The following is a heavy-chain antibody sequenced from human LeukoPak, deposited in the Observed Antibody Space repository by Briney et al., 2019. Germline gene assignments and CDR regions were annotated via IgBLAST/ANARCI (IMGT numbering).Heavy chain of an antibody. D-gene: IGHD6-19*01. V-gene: IGHV4-39*07. CDR2: IYYSGSI. J-gene: IGHJ4*02. Sequence: SETLSLTCTVPGGSISSSSYYWGWIRQPPGKGLEWIGSIYYSGSIYYNPSLKSRVTISVDTSKNQFSLKLSSVTAADTAVYYCATGQWLVRGFDYWGQGTLVTVSS. CDR1: GGSISSSSYY. CDR3: ATGQWLVRGFDY.